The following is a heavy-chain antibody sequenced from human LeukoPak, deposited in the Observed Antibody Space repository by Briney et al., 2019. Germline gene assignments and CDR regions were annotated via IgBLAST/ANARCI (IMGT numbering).Heavy chain of an antibody. CDR1: GFTFSNYD. CDR2: ISYDGSNR. Sequence: GGSLRLSCAASGFTFSNYDMHWVRQAPGKGLEWVAVISYDGSNRYYADSVNGRFTISRDNSKNTLYLQMNSRRAEDTVVYYCANIPEEVVAATGTGHFDYWGQGTLVTVSS. D-gene: IGHD2-15*01. J-gene: IGHJ4*02. CDR3: ANIPEEVVAATGTGHFDY. V-gene: IGHV3-30*18.